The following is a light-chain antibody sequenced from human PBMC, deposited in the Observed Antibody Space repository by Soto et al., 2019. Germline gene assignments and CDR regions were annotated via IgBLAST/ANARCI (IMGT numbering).Light chain of an antibody. Sequence: DIVMTQSPDSLAVSLGERATINCKSSQSVLYSSNNKNYLAWYQKKPGQPPKLLIYWASTRGSGVPDRFSGSGSGSDFTLTISSLQAEDVAVYYCQQYYSPSWAFGQGTKVDIK. CDR1: QSVLYSSNNKNY. J-gene: IGKJ1*01. CDR2: WAS. CDR3: QQYYSPSWA. V-gene: IGKV4-1*01.